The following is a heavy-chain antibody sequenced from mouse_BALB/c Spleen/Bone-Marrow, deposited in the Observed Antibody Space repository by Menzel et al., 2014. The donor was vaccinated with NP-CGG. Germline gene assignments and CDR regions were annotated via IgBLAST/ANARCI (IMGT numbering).Heavy chain of an antibody. CDR2: IYPGDGVT. CDR1: GYVFSTYW. CDR3: ARGGISVDY. J-gene: IGHJ2*01. V-gene: IGHV1-80*01. Sequence: QVQLKESGAELVRPGSSVKISCMSSGYVFSTYWINWVKQRPGRGLEWIGQIYPGDGVTDFNGKFKDKATLTADESSNTAYMQLSSLTSEDSAVYFCARGGISVDYWGQGTTLTVSS.